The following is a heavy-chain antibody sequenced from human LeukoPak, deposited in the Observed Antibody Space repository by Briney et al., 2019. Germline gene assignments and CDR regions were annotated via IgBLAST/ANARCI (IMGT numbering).Heavy chain of an antibody. CDR3: ARADEGSSWYVLGLSSYYYYMDV. V-gene: IGHV1-8*03. J-gene: IGHJ6*03. D-gene: IGHD6-13*01. Sequence: ASVKVSCKASGYTFTSYDINWVRQATGQGLEWMGWMSPNSGNTGYAQKFQGRVTITRNTSISTAYMELSSLRSEDTAVYYCARADEGSSWYVLGLSSYYYYMDVWGKGTTVTVSS. CDR1: GYTFTSYD. CDR2: MSPNSGNT.